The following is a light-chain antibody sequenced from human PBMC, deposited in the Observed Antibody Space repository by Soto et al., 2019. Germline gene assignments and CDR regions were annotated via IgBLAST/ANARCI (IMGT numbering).Light chain of an antibody. Sequence: DLLMTQSPSSLSASVGDRVTITCRSSQSISSYLNWYQQKPGKAPKLLIYAASSLQSGVPSRFSGSGSGTDFTLTISSLQPEDFATYYCQQSYSTPITFGGGTKVEIK. CDR3: QQSYSTPIT. CDR2: AAS. V-gene: IGKV1-39*01. CDR1: QSISSY. J-gene: IGKJ4*01.